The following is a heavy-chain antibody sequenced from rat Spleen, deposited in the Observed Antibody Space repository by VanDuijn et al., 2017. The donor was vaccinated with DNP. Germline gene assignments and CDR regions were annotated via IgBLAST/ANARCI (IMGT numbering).Heavy chain of an antibody. D-gene: IGHD1-9*01. J-gene: IGHJ2*01. CDR3: AREGSYYGYKYFDY. Sequence: QVQLKESGPGLVQPSQTLSLTCTVSGFSLTTNGVSWVRQPPGKGLEWIAAISSGGNTYFSSALKSRLSISRDTSKSQVFLKMNSLQTDDTAKYFCAREGSYYGYKYFDYWGQGVMVTVSS. CDR1: GFSLTTNG. CDR2: ISSGGNT. V-gene: IGHV2S8*01.